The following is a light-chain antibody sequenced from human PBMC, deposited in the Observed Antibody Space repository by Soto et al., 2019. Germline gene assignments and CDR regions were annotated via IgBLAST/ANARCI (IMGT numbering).Light chain of an antibody. CDR2: AAS. V-gene: IGKV1-27*01. CDR1: QGISTY. J-gene: IGKJ1*01. CDR3: QKYNSAPRT. Sequence: DIQMTQSPSSLSASVGDRVTITCRASQGISTYLAWYQQKPGKVPKLLIYAASTLQSGVPSRFSGSGSGTDFTLTICSLQPEDVATYYCQKYNSAPRTFGQGTKVEIK.